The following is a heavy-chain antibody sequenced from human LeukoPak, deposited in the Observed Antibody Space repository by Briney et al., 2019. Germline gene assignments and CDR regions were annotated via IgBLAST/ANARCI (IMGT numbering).Heavy chain of an antibody. V-gene: IGHV1-2*02. CDR3: ARGGIVGATVGHDAFDI. CDR2: INPNSGGT. D-gene: IGHD1-26*01. CDR1: GYTFTGYY. Sequence: ASVKVSCKASGYTFTGYYMHRVRQAPGQGLEWMGWINPNSGGTNYAQKFQGRVTMTRDTSISTAYMELSRLRSDDTAVYYCARGGIVGATVGHDAFDIWGQGTMVTVSS. J-gene: IGHJ3*02.